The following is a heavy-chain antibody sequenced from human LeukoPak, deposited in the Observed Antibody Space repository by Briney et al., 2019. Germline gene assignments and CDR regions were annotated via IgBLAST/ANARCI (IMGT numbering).Heavy chain of an antibody. CDR3: AREGVWLLREAAASSGIRNWFDP. V-gene: IGHV1-69*04. CDR2: IIPILGIA. D-gene: IGHD2-2*01. Sequence: GSSVKVSCKASGGTFSSYAISWVRQAPGQGLAWMGRIIPILGIANYAQKFQGRVTITADKSTSTAYMELSSLRSEDTAVYYCAREGVWLLREAAASSGIRNWFDPWGQGTLVTVSS. J-gene: IGHJ5*02. CDR1: GGTFSSYA.